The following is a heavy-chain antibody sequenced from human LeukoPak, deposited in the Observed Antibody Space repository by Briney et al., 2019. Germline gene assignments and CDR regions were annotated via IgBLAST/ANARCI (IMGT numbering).Heavy chain of an antibody. J-gene: IGHJ5*02. Sequence: TSETLSLTCTVSGGSISSSSYYWGWIRQPPGKGLEWIGSIYYSGSTYYNPSLKSRVTISVDTSKNQFSLKLSSVTAADTAVYYCARHRTVYDYGDYVPTMNWFDPWGQGTLVTVSS. D-gene: IGHD4-17*01. CDR3: ARHRTVYDYGDYVPTMNWFDP. CDR1: GGSISSSSYY. V-gene: IGHV4-39*01. CDR2: IYYSGST.